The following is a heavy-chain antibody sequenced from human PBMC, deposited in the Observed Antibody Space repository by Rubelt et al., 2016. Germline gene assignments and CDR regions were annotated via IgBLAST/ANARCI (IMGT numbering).Heavy chain of an antibody. V-gene: IGHV4-34*01. CDR2: INHSGST. D-gene: IGHD3-22*01. J-gene: IGHJ4*02. Sequence: QVQLQQWGAGLLKPSETLSLTCAVYGGSFSGYYWSWIRQPPGKGLEWIGEINHSGSTNYNPSLKSRVTISVDTSKNQFSLKLSSVTAADTAVYCCARGKEGLGVTMMDYWGQGTLVTVSS. CDR1: GGSFSGYY. CDR3: ARGKEGLGVTMMDY.